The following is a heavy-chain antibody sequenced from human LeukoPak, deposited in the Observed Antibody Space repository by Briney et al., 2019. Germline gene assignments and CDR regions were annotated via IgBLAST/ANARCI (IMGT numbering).Heavy chain of an antibody. CDR1: GGSFSGYY. Sequence: SETLSLTCAVYGGSFSGYYWSWIRQPPGKGLEWIGEINHSGSTNYNPSLKSRVTISVDTSKNQFSLKLSSVTAADTAVYYCARGGMRYCSGGSCYKKYNWFDPWGQGTLVTVSS. D-gene: IGHD2-15*01. J-gene: IGHJ5*02. V-gene: IGHV4-34*01. CDR2: INHSGST. CDR3: ARGGMRYCSGGSCYKKYNWFDP.